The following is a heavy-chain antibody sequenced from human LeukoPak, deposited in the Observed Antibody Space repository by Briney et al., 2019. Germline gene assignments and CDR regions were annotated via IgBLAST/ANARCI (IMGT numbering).Heavy chain of an antibody. CDR1: GGTFSSYA. CDR2: IIPILGIA. CDR3: ARVVASSSTSWGWFDP. D-gene: IGHD2-2*01. J-gene: IGHJ5*02. Sequence: ASVKVSCKASGGTFSSYAISWVRQAPGQGLEWMGRIIPILGIANYAQKFQGRVTITADKSTSTAYMELSSLRSEDTAVYYCARVVASSSTSWGWFDPWGQGTLVTVSS. V-gene: IGHV1-69*04.